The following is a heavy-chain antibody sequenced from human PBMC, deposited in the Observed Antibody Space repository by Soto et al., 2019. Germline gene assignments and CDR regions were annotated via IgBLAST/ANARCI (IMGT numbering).Heavy chain of an antibody. J-gene: IGHJ4*02. V-gene: IGHV4-59*08. CDR3: ARHVAVAGTVSRGVFDY. CDR2: MYYSGNI. CDR1: GGSISSYY. Sequence: SETLSLTCTVSGGSISSYYWSWIRQPPGKGLEWMGYMYYSGNINYNPTLKSRLTISGDTSKNQFSLKLSSVTAADTAVYYCARHVAVAGTVSRGVFDYWGQGTLVTVSS. D-gene: IGHD6-19*01.